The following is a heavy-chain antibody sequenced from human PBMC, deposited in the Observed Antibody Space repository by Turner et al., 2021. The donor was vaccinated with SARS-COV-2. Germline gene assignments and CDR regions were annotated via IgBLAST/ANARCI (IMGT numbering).Heavy chain of an antibody. V-gene: IGHV4-39*01. CDR2: IYYSWST. CDR1: GGSIRSTSYF. Sequence: QLQLQESGPGLVRPSGPLSLTCTVSGGSIRSTSYFWGWIRQPTGKGLEWIGSIYYSWSTYYIPSLNSRVTISVDTSKSQFSLKLSAVTAAVTAVYYCARNSPKWYYYVSSGYYDYWGQGTLVTVSS. D-gene: IGHD3-22*01. CDR3: ARNSPKWYYYVSSGYYDY. J-gene: IGHJ4*02.